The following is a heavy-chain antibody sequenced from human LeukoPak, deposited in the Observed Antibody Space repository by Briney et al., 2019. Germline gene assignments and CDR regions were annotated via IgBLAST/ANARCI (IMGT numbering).Heavy chain of an antibody. J-gene: IGHJ4*02. V-gene: IGHV3-30*02. D-gene: IGHD2-21*02. Sequence: PGGSLSLSCAASGFVFSDYGMHWVRQAPGKGLEWVAFVRYDGSNEYYADSMKGRFTISRDNSKNTLYLQMNSLRAEDTAVYSCAREPGGGYHSEGPKYSGLGTLITVSS. CDR1: GFVFSDYG. CDR3: AREPGGGYHSEGPKY. CDR2: VRYDGSNE.